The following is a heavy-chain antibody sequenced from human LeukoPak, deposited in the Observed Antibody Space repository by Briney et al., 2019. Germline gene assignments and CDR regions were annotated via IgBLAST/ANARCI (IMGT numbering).Heavy chain of an antibody. J-gene: IGHJ4*02. CDR3: AKRGYCSGGRCYSFHFDY. D-gene: IGHD2-15*01. CDR2: MSYDGTNK. Sequence: PGRSLRLSCEASGFTFSSHGMHWVRQAPGKGLEWVALMSYDGTNKVYADSVKGRFTISRDNSKNTVYLEMNNLRADDTAVYYCAKRGYCSGGRCYSFHFDYWGQGTLVTVSS. V-gene: IGHV3-30*18. CDR1: GFTFSSHG.